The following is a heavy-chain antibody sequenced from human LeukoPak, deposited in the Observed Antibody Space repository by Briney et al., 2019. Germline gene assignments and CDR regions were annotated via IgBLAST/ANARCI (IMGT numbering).Heavy chain of an antibody. Sequence: SETLSLTCTVSGGSISSGDDYWSGIRQPPGRGLEWIGYIWRSDHTNYNPSLKSRVTMSLDKSKNQFSLKLSSVTAADTAVYYCARDPHCSSTNCPFDFWGQGTLVIASS. CDR3: ARDPHCSSTNCPFDF. CDR2: IWRSDHT. CDR1: GGSISSGDDY. D-gene: IGHD2-2*01. J-gene: IGHJ4*02. V-gene: IGHV4-39*07.